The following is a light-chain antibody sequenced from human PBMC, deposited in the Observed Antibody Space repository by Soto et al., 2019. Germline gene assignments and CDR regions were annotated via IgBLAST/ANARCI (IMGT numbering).Light chain of an antibody. CDR2: EVR. J-gene: IGLJ3*02. CDR1: MRDVGAYNL. CDR3: SSYAGSNIYVV. V-gene: IGLV2-14*01. Sequence: QSALTQPASVSGSPGQSITISCAGTMRDVGAYNLVSWYQQHPGRAPQLIIYEVRNRPSGISFHFSGSKSGNTASLTVSGLQAEDEADYYCSSYAGSNIYVVFGGGTQLTVL.